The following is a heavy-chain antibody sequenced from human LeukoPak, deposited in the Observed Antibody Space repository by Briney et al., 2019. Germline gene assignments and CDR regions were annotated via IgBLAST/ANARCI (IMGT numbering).Heavy chain of an antibody. CDR3: ARDSTYYLRYGYFDS. CDR1: GFTFSNSA. D-gene: IGHD3-22*01. CDR2: INDVSSHI. V-gene: IGHV3-21*06. Sequence: PGGSLRLSCAASGFTFSNSAMNWVRQAPGKGLEWVSSINDVSSHIYYADSVEGRFTISRNNANNSVSLQMNNLRAEDTAVYYCARDSTYYLRYGYFDSWGQGILVTVSS. J-gene: IGHJ4*02.